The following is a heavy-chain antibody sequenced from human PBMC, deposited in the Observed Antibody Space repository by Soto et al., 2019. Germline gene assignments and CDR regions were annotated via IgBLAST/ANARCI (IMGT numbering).Heavy chain of an antibody. CDR3: ARDRGPSSGYYPYWFDP. Sequence: QVQLVQSGAEVKKPGSSVKVSCKASGGTFSSYAITWVRQAPGQGLEWMGGIIPIFGTANYAQKFQGRVTITAXXSXSXDYMELSSLSSEDTAVYYCARDRGPSSGYYPYWFDPWGQGTLVTVSS. V-gene: IGHV1-69*12. D-gene: IGHD3-22*01. CDR2: IIPIFGTA. CDR1: GGTFSSYA. J-gene: IGHJ5*02.